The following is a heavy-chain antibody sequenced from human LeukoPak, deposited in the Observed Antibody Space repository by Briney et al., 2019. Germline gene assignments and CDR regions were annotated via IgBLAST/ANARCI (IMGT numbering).Heavy chain of an antibody. Sequence: PGGSLRRSCAASGFTFSSYAMSWVRQAPGKGLEWVSAISGSGGSTYYADSVKGRFTISRDNSKNTLYLQMNSLRAEDTAVYYCAKDKHCSSTSCLYFDYWGQGTLVTVSS. D-gene: IGHD2-2*01. V-gene: IGHV3-23*01. J-gene: IGHJ4*02. CDR3: AKDKHCSSTSCLYFDY. CDR2: ISGSGGST. CDR1: GFTFSSYA.